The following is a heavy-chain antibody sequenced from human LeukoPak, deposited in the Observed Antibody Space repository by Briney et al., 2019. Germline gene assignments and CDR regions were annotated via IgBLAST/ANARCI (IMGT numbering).Heavy chain of an antibody. J-gene: IGHJ4*02. CDR3: ARGPPNWGYDY. CDR2: MGPNSGDT. V-gene: IGHV1-8*01. CDR1: GYTFTSYD. D-gene: IGHD7-27*01. Sequence: ASVKVSCKASGYTFTSYDFNWVRQATGQRPEWMGWMGPNSGDTGYAQKFQDRDTMTRNTSISTAYMELSSLRSDDTAVYYCARGPPNWGYDYWGPGTLVTVSS.